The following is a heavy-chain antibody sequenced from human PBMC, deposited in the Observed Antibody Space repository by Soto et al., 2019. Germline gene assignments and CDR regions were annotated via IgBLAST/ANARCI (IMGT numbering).Heavy chain of an antibody. V-gene: IGHV1-18*04. J-gene: IGHJ6*02. Sequence: QIQLAQSGPEVQQPGASVKVSCKASGYSFTSYGISWVRQAPGQGLEWVGWISAYNGNTNDAQSLQGKATMTTDTSTNTAYMEVESLRSDDAAVYYCARVPPIAGSLRGTPLMHVSGQGTTDTVSS. CDR2: ISAYNGNT. CDR3: ARVPPIAGSLRGTPLMHV. D-gene: IGHD1-20*01. CDR1: GYSFTSYG.